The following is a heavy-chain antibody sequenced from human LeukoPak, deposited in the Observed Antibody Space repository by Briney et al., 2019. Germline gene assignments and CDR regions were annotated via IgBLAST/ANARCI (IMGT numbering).Heavy chain of an antibody. D-gene: IGHD3-22*01. Sequence: GTSVKVSCKASGFTFTSSAVQWVRQARGQRLEWMGWISAYNGNTNYAQKLQGRVTMTTDTSTSTAYMELRSLRSDDTAVYYCARVGRITMTGGIYGMDVWGQGTTVTVSS. CDR2: ISAYNGNT. CDR1: GFTFTSSA. J-gene: IGHJ6*02. V-gene: IGHV1-18*01. CDR3: ARVGRITMTGGIYGMDV.